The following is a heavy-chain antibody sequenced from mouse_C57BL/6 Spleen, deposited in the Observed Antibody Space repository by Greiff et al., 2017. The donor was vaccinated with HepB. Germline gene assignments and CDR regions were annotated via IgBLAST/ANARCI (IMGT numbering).Heavy chain of an antibody. Sequence: EVKVVESGGGLVKPGGSLKLSCAASGFTFSSYAMSWVRQTPEKRLEWVATISDGGSYTYYPDNVKGRFTISRDNAKNNLYLQMSHLKSEDTAMYYCARDGGEVWGQGTTLTVSS. CDR2: ISDGGSYT. CDR3: ARDGGEV. J-gene: IGHJ2*01. CDR1: GFTFSSYA. V-gene: IGHV5-4*01.